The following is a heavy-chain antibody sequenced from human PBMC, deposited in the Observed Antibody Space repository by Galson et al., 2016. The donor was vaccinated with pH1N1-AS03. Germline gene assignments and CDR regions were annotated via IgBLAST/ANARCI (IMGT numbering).Heavy chain of an antibody. CDR2: IPYDGNNK. D-gene: IGHD4-11*01. CDR1: GFSFSSYG. V-gene: IGHV3-30*02. J-gene: IGHJ6*02. CDR3: AKDHSNFYGMDV. Sequence: SLRLSCAASGFSFSSYGMHWARQAPGKGLEWVAFIPYDGNNKYYSDSVKGRFTISRDNSKNTVYPQMNSLRAEDTAVYYCAKDHSNFYGMDVWGQGTTVTVSS.